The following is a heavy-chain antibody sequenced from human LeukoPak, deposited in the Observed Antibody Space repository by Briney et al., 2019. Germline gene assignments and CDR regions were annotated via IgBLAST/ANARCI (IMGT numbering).Heavy chain of an antibody. CDR2: ISGSGGST. CDR3: AKPYSTITGKHYYDSSGYYYFDY. D-gene: IGHD3-22*01. Sequence: GGSLRLSCAASGFTFSSYAMSWVRQAPGKGLEWVSAISGSGGSTYYADSVKGRFTISRDNSKNTLYLQMNSLRAEDTAVYYRAKPYSTITGKHYYDSSGYYYFDYWGQGTLVTVSS. V-gene: IGHV3-23*01. J-gene: IGHJ4*02. CDR1: GFTFSSYA.